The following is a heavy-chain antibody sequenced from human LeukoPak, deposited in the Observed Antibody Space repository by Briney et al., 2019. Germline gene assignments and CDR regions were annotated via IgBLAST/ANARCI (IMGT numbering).Heavy chain of an antibody. CDR2: IYYSGST. CDR3: ARSGRGYSYGYEGWFDP. D-gene: IGHD5-18*01. J-gene: IGHJ5*02. V-gene: IGHV4-59*01. Sequence: SETLSLTCTVSGGSISSYYWSWIRQPPGKGLEWIGYIYYSGSTNYNPSLKSRVTISVDTSKNQFSLKLSSLTAADTAVYYCARSGRGYSYGYEGWFDPWGQGTLVTVSS. CDR1: GGSISSYY.